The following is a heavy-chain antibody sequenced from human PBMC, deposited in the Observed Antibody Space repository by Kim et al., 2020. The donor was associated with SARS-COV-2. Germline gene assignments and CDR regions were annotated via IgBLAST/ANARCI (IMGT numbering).Heavy chain of an antibody. CDR3: ARESGGYDSPLYYFDY. V-gene: IGHV4-39*01. CDR1: GGSISSSSYY. CDR2: IYYSGST. Sequence: SETPSLTCTVSGGSISSSSYYWGWIRQPPGKGLEWIGSIYYSGSTYYNPSLKSRVTISVDTSKNQFSLKLSSVTAADTAVYYCARESGGYDSPLYYFDY. J-gene: IGHJ4*01. D-gene: IGHD5-12*01.